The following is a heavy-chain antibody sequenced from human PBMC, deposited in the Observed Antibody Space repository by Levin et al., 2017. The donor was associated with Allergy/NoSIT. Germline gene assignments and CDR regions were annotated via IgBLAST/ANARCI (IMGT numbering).Heavy chain of an antibody. CDR1: GFNFDGYA. D-gene: IGHD1-14*01. J-gene: IGHJ3*02. CDR2: ITWNSGGM. Sequence: PGGSLRLSCAASGFNFDGYAMHWVRQAPGKGLEWVSGITWNSGGMNYADSVKGRFTVSRDNAKNSLYLQMNSLRAEDTALYYCAKAGGNPDAFDIWGQGTMVTVSS. CDR3: AKAGGNPDAFDI. V-gene: IGHV3-9*01.